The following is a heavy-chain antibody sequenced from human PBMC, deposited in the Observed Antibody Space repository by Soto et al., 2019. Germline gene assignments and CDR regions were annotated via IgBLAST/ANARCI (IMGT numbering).Heavy chain of an antibody. CDR1: GGSISSYY. J-gene: IGHJ6*02. CDR3: ATPGGVRGVIITDGMDV. CDR2: IYYSGST. Sequence: SETLSLTCTVSGGSISSYYWSWIRQPPGKGLEWIGYIYYSGSTNYNPSLKSRVTISVDTSKNQFSLKLSSVTAADTAVYYCATPGGVRGVIITDGMDVWGQGTTVTVSS. V-gene: IGHV4-59*08. D-gene: IGHD3-10*01.